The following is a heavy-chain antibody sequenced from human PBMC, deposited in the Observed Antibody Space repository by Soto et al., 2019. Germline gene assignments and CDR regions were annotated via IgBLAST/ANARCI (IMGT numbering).Heavy chain of an antibody. Sequence: QVQLVQSGAEVKKPGASVKVSCKASGYTFTSYYMHWVRQAPGQGLEWMGIINPSGGSTSYAQKFQGRVTMTRDTSTSTVYMELSSLRSEDTAVYYCARDGGDIVVVVAATNHFDYWGQGTLVTVSS. J-gene: IGHJ4*02. D-gene: IGHD2-15*01. V-gene: IGHV1-46*03. CDR1: GYTFTSYY. CDR3: ARDGGDIVVVVAATNHFDY. CDR2: INPSGGST.